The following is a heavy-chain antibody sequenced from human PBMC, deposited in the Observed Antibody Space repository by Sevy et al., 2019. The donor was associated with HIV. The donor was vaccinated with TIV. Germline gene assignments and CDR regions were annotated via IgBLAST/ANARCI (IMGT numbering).Heavy chain of an antibody. D-gene: IGHD7-27*01. J-gene: IGHJ6*03. CDR1: GFTFSDYY. Sequence: GGSLRLSCAASGFTFSDYYMSWIRQAPGKGLEWVSYISSSGSTIYYADSVKGRFTISRDNAKNSLYLQMNSLRAEDTAVYYCASPPNQLGSYYYYYMDVWGKGTTVTVSS. CDR2: ISSSGSTI. V-gene: IGHV3-11*01. CDR3: ASPPNQLGSYYYYYMDV.